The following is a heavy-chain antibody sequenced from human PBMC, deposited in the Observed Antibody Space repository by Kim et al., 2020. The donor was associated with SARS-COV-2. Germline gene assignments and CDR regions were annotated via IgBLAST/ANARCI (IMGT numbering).Heavy chain of an antibody. D-gene: IGHD3-9*01. V-gene: IGHV3-11*06. CDR3: ARGGITIYPNL. Sequence: KDNADYGKARFTISRDNAKNSLYLKMNSLSAEDTAVYYCARGGITIYPNLWGQGTLVTVSS. CDR2: K. J-gene: IGHJ4*02.